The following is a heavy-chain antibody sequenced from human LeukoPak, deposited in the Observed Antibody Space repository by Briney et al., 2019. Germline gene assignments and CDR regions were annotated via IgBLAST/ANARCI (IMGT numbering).Heavy chain of an antibody. J-gene: IGHJ4*02. V-gene: IGHV3-30*18. D-gene: IGHD6-13*01. CDR2: ISYDGSNK. CDR1: GFTFSSYG. CDR3: AKPGSSGGFDY. Sequence: GGSLRLSCAASGFTFSSYGMHWVRQAPGKGLEWVAVISYDGSNKYYADSVKGRFTISRDNSKNTLYLQINSLRAEDTAVYYCAKPGSSGGFDYWGQGTLVTVSS.